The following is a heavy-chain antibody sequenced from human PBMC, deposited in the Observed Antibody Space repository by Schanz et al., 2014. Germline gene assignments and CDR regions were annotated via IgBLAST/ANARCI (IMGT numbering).Heavy chain of an antibody. V-gene: IGHV3-21*02. Sequence: EVQLVESGGGLVKPGGSLRLSCGVSGFTASSHSMNWVRQAPGKGLLWVSSISGTGGDDTYYADSVKGRFTISRDNSKNTLFLQMNTLRAEDTAVYYCARKMKLGVYGGKGHDSLDIWGQGTMVTVSS. CDR3: ARKMKLGVYGGKGHDSLDI. D-gene: IGHD4-17*01. J-gene: IGHJ3*02. CDR2: ISGTGGDDT. CDR1: GFTASSHS.